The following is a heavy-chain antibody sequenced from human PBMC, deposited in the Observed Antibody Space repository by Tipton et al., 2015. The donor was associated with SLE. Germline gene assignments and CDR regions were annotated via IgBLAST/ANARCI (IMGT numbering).Heavy chain of an antibody. CDR1: GYTFNRYW. Sequence: SLRLSCEGSGYTFNRYWMHWVRQAPGKGLVWVSRINTDGSGKDYAESVKGRFTISRDNAKNTLYLQMNSLRAEDTAVYYCARAHYEFRSYNLDYWGQGTLVTVSS. J-gene: IGHJ4*02. V-gene: IGHV3-74*01. CDR3: ARAHYEFRSYNLDY. CDR2: INTDGSGK. D-gene: IGHD3-3*01.